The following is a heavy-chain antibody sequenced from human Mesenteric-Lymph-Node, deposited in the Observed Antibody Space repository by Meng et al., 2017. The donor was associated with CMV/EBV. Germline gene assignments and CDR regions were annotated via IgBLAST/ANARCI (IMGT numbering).Heavy chain of an antibody. CDR2: ISSTGTTI. D-gene: IGHD1-1*01. J-gene: IGHJ6*02. V-gene: IGHV3-48*03. Sequence: GGSLRLSCAASGFTFSNYEMNWVRQAPGKGLEWISYISSTGTTIYYADSVEGRFTISRDNSKNTLYLQINSLRVEDTAVYYCAKSRTGTHYGMDVWGQGTTVTVSS. CDR1: GFTFSNYE. CDR3: AKSRTGTHYGMDV.